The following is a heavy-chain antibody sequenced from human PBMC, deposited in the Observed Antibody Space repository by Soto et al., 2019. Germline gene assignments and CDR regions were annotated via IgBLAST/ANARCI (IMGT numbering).Heavy chain of an antibody. J-gene: IGHJ4*02. CDR1: GFTFSSHW. Sequence: EVQLVESGGGLVQPGGSLRLSCAASGFTFSSHWMHWVRQAPGKGLVWVSRIKSDGSITAYADSVKGRFTISRDNAKNTLYLQMNSVRAEDTAVYYCARNGGAAACDSWGQGTLVTVSS. CDR3: ARNGGAAACDS. D-gene: IGHD6-13*01. CDR2: IKSDGSIT. V-gene: IGHV3-74*01.